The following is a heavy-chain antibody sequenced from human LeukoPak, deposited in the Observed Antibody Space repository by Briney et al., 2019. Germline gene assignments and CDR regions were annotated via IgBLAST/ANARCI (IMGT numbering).Heavy chain of an antibody. CDR2: ISSSSSTI. J-gene: IGHJ6*02. CDR3: ARGAVSYGMDV. CDR1: GFTFSSYS. V-gene: IGHV3-48*04. D-gene: IGHD1-14*01. Sequence: GGSLRLSCAASGFTFSSYSMNWVRQAPGKGLEWISYISSSSSTIYYADSVKGRFTISRDNAKNSLYLQMNSLRAEDTAVYYCARGAVSYGMDVWGQGTTVTVSS.